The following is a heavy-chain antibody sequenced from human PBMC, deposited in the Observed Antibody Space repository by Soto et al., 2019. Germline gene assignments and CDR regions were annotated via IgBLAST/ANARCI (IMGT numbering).Heavy chain of an antibody. D-gene: IGHD5-12*01. CDR1: GYTFTSYG. CDR2: ISAYNGNT. Sequence: GASVKVSCKASGYTFTSYGISWVRQAPGQGLEWMGWISAYNGNTNYAQKLQGRVTMTTDTSTSTAYMELRSLRSDDTAVYYCARDIVATARQFYYCYGMDVWGQGTTVTVS. J-gene: IGHJ6*02. CDR3: ARDIVATARQFYYCYGMDV. V-gene: IGHV1-18*01.